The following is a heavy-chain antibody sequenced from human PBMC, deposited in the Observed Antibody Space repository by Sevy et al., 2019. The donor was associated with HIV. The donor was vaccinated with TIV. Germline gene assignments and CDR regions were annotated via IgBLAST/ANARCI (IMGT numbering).Heavy chain of an antibody. CDR3: ARVDSCGGDCYYFDY. CDR1: GYTFTDYY. V-gene: IGHV1-46*01. CDR2: INPNGGGT. D-gene: IGHD2-21*02. J-gene: IGHJ4*02. Sequence: ASVKVSCTASGYTFTDYYIHWVRQAPGQGLECMGIINPNGGGTNYAQSFQGRVTMTRDTSTSTVYMELSSLRSEDSAVYYCARVDSCGGDCYYFDYWGQKTLVTVSS.